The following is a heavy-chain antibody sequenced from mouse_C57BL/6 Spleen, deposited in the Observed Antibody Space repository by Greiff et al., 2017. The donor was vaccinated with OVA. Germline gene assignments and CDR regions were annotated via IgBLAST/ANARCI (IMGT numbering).Heavy chain of an antibody. V-gene: IGHV3-6*01. D-gene: IGHD1-1*01. J-gene: IGHJ4*01. CDR2: ISYDGSN. CDR3: ARGSRDAMDY. Sequence: EVKLQESGPGLVKPSQSLSLTCSVTGYSITSGYYWNWIRQFPGNKLEWMGYISYDGSNNYNPSLKNRISITRDTSKNQFFLKLNSVTTEDTATYYCARGSRDAMDYWGQGTSVTVSS. CDR1: GYSITSGYY.